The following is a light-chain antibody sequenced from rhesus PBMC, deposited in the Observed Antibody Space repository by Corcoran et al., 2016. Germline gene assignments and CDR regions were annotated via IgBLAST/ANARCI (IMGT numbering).Light chain of an antibody. V-gene: IGKV1-66*01. CDR2: YGS. CDR1: QGIHNY. J-gene: IGKJ4*01. CDR3: QQYNDSPLA. Sequence: DIQMTQSPSSLSASVGDRVTITCRASQGIHNYLSWYQQKPGKAPKPRIYYGSILETGVPSRFSGSRSGTAYTLTISSLQPEDIATYYCQQYNDSPLAFGGGTKVELK.